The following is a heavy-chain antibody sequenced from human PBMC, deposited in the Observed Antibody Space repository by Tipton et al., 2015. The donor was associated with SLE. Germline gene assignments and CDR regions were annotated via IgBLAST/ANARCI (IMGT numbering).Heavy chain of an antibody. J-gene: IGHJ6*03. V-gene: IGHV4-59*01. CDR3: ARGESGSYSDRWDYYYYMDV. CDR2: IYYSGST. CDR1: GGPISSYY. Sequence: TLSLTCTVSGGPISSYYWSWIRQPPGKGLEWIGYIYYSGSTNYNPSLKSRVTISVDTSKNQFSLKLISVTAADTAVYYCARGESGSYSDRWDYYYYMDVWGKGTTVTVSS. D-gene: IGHD1-26*01.